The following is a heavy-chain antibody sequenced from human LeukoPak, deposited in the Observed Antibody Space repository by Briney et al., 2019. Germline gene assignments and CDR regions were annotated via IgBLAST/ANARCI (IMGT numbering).Heavy chain of an antibody. V-gene: IGHV3-21*01. Sequence: GGSLTLPCAACGFTFSTYSINWVRQAPGKGLEWVSSISSTSNYIYYADSVKGRFTISRDNAKNSLYLQMNSLRAEDTAVYYCARDEGYFQHWGQGNLVTVSS. J-gene: IGHJ1*01. CDR3: ARDEGYFQH. CDR2: ISSTSNYI. CDR1: GFTFSTYS.